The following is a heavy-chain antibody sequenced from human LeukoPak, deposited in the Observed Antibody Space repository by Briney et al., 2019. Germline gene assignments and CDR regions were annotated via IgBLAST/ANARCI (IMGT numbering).Heavy chain of an antibody. V-gene: IGHV3-66*02. Sequence: GGSLRLSCAASGFTVSSNYMSWVRQAPGKGLEWVSVIYSGGSTYYADSVKGRFTISRDNSKNTLYLQMNSLRAEDTAVYYCARDVPLRYFAWLFFWRRYYYYYYMDVWGKGTTVTVSS. D-gene: IGHD3-9*01. CDR2: IYSGGST. J-gene: IGHJ6*03. CDR1: GFTVSSNY. CDR3: ARDVPLRYFAWLFFWRRYYYYYYMDV.